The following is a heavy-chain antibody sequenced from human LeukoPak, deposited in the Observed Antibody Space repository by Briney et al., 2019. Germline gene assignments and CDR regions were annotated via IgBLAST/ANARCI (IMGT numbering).Heavy chain of an antibody. CDR3: ARERYSSGFDY. J-gene: IGHJ4*02. Sequence: GGSLRLSCAASGFTVSSXGXXWVRQAPGXXXXXVAVIWYDGXNKYYXXSVKXRFTISRDNSKNTLYLQMNSLRAEDTAVYYCARERYSSGFDYWGQGTLVTVSS. V-gene: IGHV3-33*01. CDR2: IWYDGXNK. CDR1: GFTVSSXG. D-gene: IGHD6-19*01.